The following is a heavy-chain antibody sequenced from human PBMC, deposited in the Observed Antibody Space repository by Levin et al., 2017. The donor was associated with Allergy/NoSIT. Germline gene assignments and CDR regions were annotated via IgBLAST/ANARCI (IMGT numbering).Heavy chain of an antibody. CDR1: GFIFSTYG. V-gene: IGHV3-30*18. D-gene: IGHD4-17*01. CDR3: AKNRYGDRTYFDY. Sequence: GGSLRLSCAASGFIFSTYGMHWVRQAPGKGLEWVAVISYDGSNKYYRDSVKGRFTISRDDSKNTLYLRMDSLKTEDTALYYCAKNRYGDRTYFDYWGQGTLVTVSS. J-gene: IGHJ4*02. CDR2: ISYDGSNK.